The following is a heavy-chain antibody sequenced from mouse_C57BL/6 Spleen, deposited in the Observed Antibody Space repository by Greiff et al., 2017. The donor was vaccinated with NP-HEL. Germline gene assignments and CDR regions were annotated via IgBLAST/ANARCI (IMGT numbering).Heavy chain of an antibody. CDR2: ISYDGSN. CDR1: GYSITSGYY. D-gene: IGHD2-4*01. CDR3: AAIYYDYDGDY. V-gene: IGHV3-6*01. Sequence: EVKLMESGPGLVKPSQSLSLTCSVTGYSITSGYYWNWIRQFPGNKLEGMGYISYDGSNNYNPSLKNRISITRDTPKNQFFLKLNSVTTEDTAAYYCAAIYYDYDGDYWGQGTTLTVSS. J-gene: IGHJ2*01.